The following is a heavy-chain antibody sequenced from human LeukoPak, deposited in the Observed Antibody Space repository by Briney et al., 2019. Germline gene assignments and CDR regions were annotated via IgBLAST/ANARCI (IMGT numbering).Heavy chain of an antibody. D-gene: IGHD6-19*01. CDR3: AKASRVAVAGGRFDY. CDR2: ISGSGNRT. Sequence: GGSLRLSCVGSGLTFSQYGVSWVRQAPGKGLEWVSGISGSGNRTYYVNSVKGRFSISRDNSKNTAYLQMNSLRAEDTAVYYCAKASRVAVAGGRFDYWGQGTLVTVSS. CDR1: GLTFSQYG. J-gene: IGHJ4*02. V-gene: IGHV3-23*01.